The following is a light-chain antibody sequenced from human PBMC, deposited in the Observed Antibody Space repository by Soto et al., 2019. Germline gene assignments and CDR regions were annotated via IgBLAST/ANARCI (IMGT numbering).Light chain of an antibody. Sequence: EIVLTQSPGTLSLSPGERATLSCRASQSVSSSYLAWYQQKPGQAPRLLIYAASSRATGIPDRFSGSGSGTDFTLTISRLEPEDFEVYYCQQYGSSPVFTVGPGTKVDIK. J-gene: IGKJ3*01. CDR2: AAS. CDR3: QQYGSSPVFT. CDR1: QSVSSSY. V-gene: IGKV3-20*01.